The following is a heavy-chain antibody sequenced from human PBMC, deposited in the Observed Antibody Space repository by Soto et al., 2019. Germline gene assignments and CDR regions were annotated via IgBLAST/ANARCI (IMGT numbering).Heavy chain of an antibody. CDR3: ARPLHDYGDYSGLYN. D-gene: IGHD4-17*01. Sequence: LRLSCAASGFTFSSYWMHWVRQAPGKGLVWVSRINSDGSSTSYADSVKGRFTISRDNAKNTLYLQMNSLRAEDTAVYYCARPLHDYGDYSGLYNWGQGTLVTVSS. CDR2: INSDGSST. J-gene: IGHJ4*02. V-gene: IGHV3-74*01. CDR1: GFTFSSYW.